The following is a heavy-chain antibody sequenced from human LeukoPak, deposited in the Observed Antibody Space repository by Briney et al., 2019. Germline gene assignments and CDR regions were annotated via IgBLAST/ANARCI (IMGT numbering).Heavy chain of an antibody. Sequence: ASVKVSCKASENTFTNYYMHWVRQAPGQGLEWLGLINPSGGSTSYAQKFQGRVTMTRDTSTSTVYMELSSLRSEDTAVYYCARDRDIVVVPGYYYYYMDVWGKGTTVTVSS. V-gene: IGHV1-46*01. CDR2: INPSGGST. J-gene: IGHJ6*03. CDR3: ARDRDIVVVPGYYYYYMDV. D-gene: IGHD2-2*01. CDR1: ENTFTNYY.